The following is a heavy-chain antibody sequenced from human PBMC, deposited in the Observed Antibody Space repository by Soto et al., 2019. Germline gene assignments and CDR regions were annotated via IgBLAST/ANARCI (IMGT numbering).Heavy chain of an antibody. D-gene: IGHD1-26*01. CDR1: GGTFSSYA. V-gene: IGHV1-69*13. Sequence: ASVKVSCKAYGGTFSSYAISWVRQAPGQGLEWMGGITPILGSANYAQKFQDRVTITADESTTTTYMELSSLRSEDAAVYYCASRERVDAFDIWGQGTMVTVSS. CDR3: ASRERVDAFDI. CDR2: ITPILGSA. J-gene: IGHJ3*02.